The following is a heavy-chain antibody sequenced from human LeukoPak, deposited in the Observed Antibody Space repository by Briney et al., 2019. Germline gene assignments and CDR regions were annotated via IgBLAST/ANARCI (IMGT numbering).Heavy chain of an antibody. CDR1: GYSFTSYY. V-gene: IGHV1-46*01. D-gene: IGHD3-10*01. CDR3: ARDIYTSGSLGY. J-gene: IGHJ4*02. CDR2: INPSGGST. Sequence: GASVKVSCKASGYSFTSYYIHWMRQAPGQGLEWMGIINPSGGSTSYAPKLQGRVTMTRDTSTSTVYMELSSLRSEDTAVYYCARDIYTSGSLGYWGQGTLVTVSS.